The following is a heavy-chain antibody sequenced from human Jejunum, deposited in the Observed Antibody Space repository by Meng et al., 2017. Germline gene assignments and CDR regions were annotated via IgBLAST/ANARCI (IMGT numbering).Heavy chain of an antibody. J-gene: IGHJ5*02. D-gene: IGHD2-15*01. CDR2: ISAHNDNT. CDR1: GCTFTTYG. CDR3: ARAPDYSDNWFDP. Sequence: QAQLAQSGAEVKKPGASVKVSCKASGCTFTTYGIIWVRQAPGQGLEWMGWISAHNDNTNFAQKFQGRVTMTRDMSISTAYMELSRLTSDDTAVYYCARAPDYSDNWFDPWGQGTLVTVSS. V-gene: IGHV1-18*01.